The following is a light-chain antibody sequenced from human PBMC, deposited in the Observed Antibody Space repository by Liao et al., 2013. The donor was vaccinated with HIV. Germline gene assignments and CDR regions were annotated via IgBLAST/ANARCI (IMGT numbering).Light chain of an antibody. Sequence: SYVLPQPPSVSVAPGKTARITCGGNNIGSKSVHWYQQKPGQSPVLVIYQDTRKRPSGIPERFSGSNSGNTATLTISGTQAMDEADYYCQAWDSSTVVFGGGTKLTVL. CDR1: NIGSKS. CDR2: QDTR. CDR3: QAWDSSTVV. V-gene: IGLV3-21*01. J-gene: IGLJ3*02.